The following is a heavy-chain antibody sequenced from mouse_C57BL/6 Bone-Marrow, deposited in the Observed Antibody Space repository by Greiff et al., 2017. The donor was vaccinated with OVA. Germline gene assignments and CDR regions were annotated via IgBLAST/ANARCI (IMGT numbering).Heavy chain of an antibody. CDR1: GSTLTSYG. CDR2: IYPSSGNT. D-gene: IGHD4-1*01. V-gene: IGHV1-81*01. CDR3: ALTQYFDV. J-gene: IGHJ1*03. Sequence: QVQLQPSGAELARPGASVKLSCKASGSTLTSYGLSWVKQRTGQGLEWIGEIYPSSGNTYYNEKFKGKATLTADKSYSTAYMELRSLTSEDSAVYFAALTQYFDVWGTGTTVTVSS.